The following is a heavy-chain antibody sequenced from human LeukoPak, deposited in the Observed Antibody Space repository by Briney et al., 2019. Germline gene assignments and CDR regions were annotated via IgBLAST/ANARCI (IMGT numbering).Heavy chain of an antibody. CDR2: INPNSGGT. V-gene: IGHV1-2*02. J-gene: IGHJ4*02. CDR3: DRTWGDGYNYPVDY. D-gene: IGHD5-24*01. Sequence: ASVKDSLMPSLYTLTVYYMHSVRQGPGQGLEGMGWINPNSGGTTYTQKFPGRVTMTRDTSISTAYMELSRLRSDDTAVYYCDRTWGDGYNYPVDYWGQGTLVTVSS. CDR1: LYTLTVYY.